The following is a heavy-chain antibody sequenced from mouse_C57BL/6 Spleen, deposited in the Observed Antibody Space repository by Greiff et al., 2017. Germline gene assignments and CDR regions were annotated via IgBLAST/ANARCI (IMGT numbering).Heavy chain of an antibody. CDR2: IDPSDSYT. D-gene: IGHD1-2*01. CDR3: ARRLRHFDY. CDR1: GYTFTSYW. V-gene: IGHV1-69*01. J-gene: IGHJ2*01. Sequence: QQPGAELVMPGASVKLSCKASGYTFTSYWMHWVKQRPGQGLEWIGEIDPSDSYTNYNQKFKGKSTLTVDKSSSTAYMQLSSLTSEDSAVYYCARRLRHFDYWGQGTTLTVSS.